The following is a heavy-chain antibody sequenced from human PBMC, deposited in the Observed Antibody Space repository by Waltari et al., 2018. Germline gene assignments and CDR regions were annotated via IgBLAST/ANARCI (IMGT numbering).Heavy chain of an antibody. CDR1: GYTFSGYD. V-gene: IGHV1-8*02. Sequence: QVQLVQSGAEVKKPGASVKVSCKASGYTFSGYDINCVRQSSGQGLGWVGRLIPNSGNTDYAQKFQGRVIMTRNTTVRTAYMELSSLRSEDTAVYYCARGRYSGTHESFDIWGQGTMVSVSS. CDR3: ARGRYSGTHESFDI. CDR2: LIPNSGNT. D-gene: IGHD1-26*01. J-gene: IGHJ3*02.